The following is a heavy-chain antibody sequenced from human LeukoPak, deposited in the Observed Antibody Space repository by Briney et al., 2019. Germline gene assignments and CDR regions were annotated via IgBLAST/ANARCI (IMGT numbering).Heavy chain of an antibody. CDR3: ASSGYSVHDAFDI. CDR2: IYYSGST. J-gene: IGHJ3*02. Sequence: TLSLTCTVSGGSISSGGYYWSWIRQHPGKGLEWIGYIYYSGSTYYNPSLKSRVTISVDTSKNQFSLKLSSVTAADTAVYYCASSGYSVHDAFDIWGQGTMVTVSS. D-gene: IGHD3-22*01. V-gene: IGHV4-31*03. CDR1: GGSISSGGYY.